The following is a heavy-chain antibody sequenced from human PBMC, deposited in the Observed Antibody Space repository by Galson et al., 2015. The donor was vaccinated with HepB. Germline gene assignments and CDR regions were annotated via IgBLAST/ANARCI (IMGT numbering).Heavy chain of an antibody. CDR3: ATRGGAEAIYPYDFWSGPVDY. CDR1: GFTFSSYA. D-gene: IGHD3-3*01. CDR2: ISGSGGST. Sequence: SLRLSCAASGFTFSSYAMSWVRQAPGKGLEWVSAISGSGGSTYYADSVKGRFTISRDNSKNTLYLQMNSLRAEDTAVYYCATRGGAEAIYPYDFWSGPVDYCGQGTLVTVSS. V-gene: IGHV3-23*01. J-gene: IGHJ4*02.